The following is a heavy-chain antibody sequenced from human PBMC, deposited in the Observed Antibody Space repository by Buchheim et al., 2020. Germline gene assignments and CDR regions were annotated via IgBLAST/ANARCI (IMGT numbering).Heavy chain of an antibody. CDR1: GGSFSGYY. Sequence: QVQLQQWGAGLLKPSETLSLTCAVYGGSFSGYYWSWIRQPPGKGLEWIGEINHSGSTNYNPSLKSRVTISVDTSKNQFSLKLSSVTAADTAVYYCARRPIITIFGVGPSGMDVWGQGTT. D-gene: IGHD3-3*01. V-gene: IGHV4-34*01. CDR2: INHSGST. CDR3: ARRPIITIFGVGPSGMDV. J-gene: IGHJ6*02.